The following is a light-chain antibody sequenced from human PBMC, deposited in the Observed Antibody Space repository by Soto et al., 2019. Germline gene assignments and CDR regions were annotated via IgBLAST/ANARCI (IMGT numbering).Light chain of an antibody. CDR3: TAYTSSNTYG. V-gene: IGLV2-14*01. J-gene: IGLJ1*01. Sequence: QSVLTQPASVSGSPGQSIAISCTGTSSDVGGYNYVSWYQHHPGKAPKLMIYAVSNRPSGVSDRFSGSKSGSTASLTISGLQAEDEADYYCTAYTSSNTYGFGTGTKVTVL. CDR2: AVS. CDR1: SSDVGGYNY.